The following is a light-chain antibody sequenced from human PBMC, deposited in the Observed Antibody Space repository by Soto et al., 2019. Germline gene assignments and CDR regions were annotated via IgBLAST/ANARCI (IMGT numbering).Light chain of an antibody. CDR1: QSLSDN. CDR3: QQYDNWPRT. J-gene: IGKJ1*01. CDR2: DAS. Sequence: EIVMTQSPATLAVSPGERATLSCRASQSLSDNLAWYQQKRGQAPRLLIYDASSRATGIPARFSGSGSGTEFTLAISGRQSEDFAVYFCQQYDNWPRTFGQGTRVEIK. V-gene: IGKV3-15*01.